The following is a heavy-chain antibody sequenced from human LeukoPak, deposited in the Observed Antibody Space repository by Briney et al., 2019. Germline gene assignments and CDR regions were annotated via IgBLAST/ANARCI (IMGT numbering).Heavy chain of an antibody. J-gene: IGHJ5*02. CDR3: ARAVGGDGSGSP. CDR2: TYYIVTS. CDR1: GDSTSIYY. Sequence: SETLSLTCTVSGDSTSIYYWSWIRHPPGGGREWVGYTYYIVTSAYNTSLKSRATMPVHKSTRQTSLNLRSVSAAATPVYSFARAVGGDGSGSPWGAGTLVTVS. D-gene: IGHD3-10*01. V-gene: IGHV4-59*01.